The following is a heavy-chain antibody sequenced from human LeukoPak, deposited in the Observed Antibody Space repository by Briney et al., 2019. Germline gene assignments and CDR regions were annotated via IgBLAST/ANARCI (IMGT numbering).Heavy chain of an antibody. Sequence: GESLKISCKGSGYSFTNYWIAWVRQMPGKGLEWMGIIYPGDSDTRYSPSFQGQVTISADKSISTAYLQWSSLKASDSAMYYCARRGYCTKGVCTLDYWGQGTLVTVSS. CDR3: ARRGYCTKGVCTLDY. J-gene: IGHJ4*02. CDR2: IYPGDSDT. CDR1: GYSFTNYW. V-gene: IGHV5-51*01. D-gene: IGHD2-8*01.